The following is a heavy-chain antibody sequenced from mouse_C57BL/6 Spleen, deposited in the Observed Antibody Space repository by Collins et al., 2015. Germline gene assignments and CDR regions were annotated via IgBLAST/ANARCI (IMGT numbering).Heavy chain of an antibody. J-gene: IGHJ4*01. CDR3: ARGYDGYYYAMDY. D-gene: IGHD2-3*01. CDR1: GFTFSNYA. V-gene: IGHV5-6-5*01. CDR2: ISSGGST. Sequence: EVKLVESEGGLVKPGGSLKLSCAASGFTFSNYAMSWVRQTPEKRLEWVASISSGGSTYYPDSVKGRFTISRDNARNILYLQMSSLRSEDTAMYYCARGYDGYYYAMDYWGQGTSVTVSS.